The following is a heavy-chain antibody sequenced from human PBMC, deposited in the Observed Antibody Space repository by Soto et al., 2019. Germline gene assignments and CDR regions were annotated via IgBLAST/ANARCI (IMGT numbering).Heavy chain of an antibody. J-gene: IGHJ4*02. D-gene: IGHD2-15*01. CDR2: IVVGSGNT. CDR1: GFTFTSSA. Sequence: SVKVSCKASGFTFTSSAVQWVRQARGQRLEWIGWIVVGSGNTNYAQKFQERVTITRDMSTSTAYMKLSSLRSDDTAVYYCARDGWYRTARYSFDSWGQGRLVTVSS. V-gene: IGHV1-58*01. CDR3: ARDGWYRTARYSFDS.